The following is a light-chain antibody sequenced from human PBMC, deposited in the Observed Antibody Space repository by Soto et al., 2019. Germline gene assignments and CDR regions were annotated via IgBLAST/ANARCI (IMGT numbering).Light chain of an antibody. CDR3: QQYDSYSYT. V-gene: IGKV1-5*03. Sequence: DIQMTQSPSTVSASVGDRVTITCRASQSISNWLAWYQQKPGEAPKLLIYKASTLDSGVPSRFSGSGSGTEFTLTISSMQPDDFATYYCQQYDSYSYTFGKGTKLEIK. J-gene: IGKJ2*01. CDR2: KAS. CDR1: QSISNW.